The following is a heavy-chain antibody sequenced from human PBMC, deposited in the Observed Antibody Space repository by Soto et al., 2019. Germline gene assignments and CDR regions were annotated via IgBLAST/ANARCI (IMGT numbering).Heavy chain of an antibody. D-gene: IGHD6-6*01. CDR2: NGASGVTT. CDR3: ARGGGSSSARY. V-gene: IGHV3-23*01. J-gene: IGHJ4*02. Sequence: EVQLLESGGGLVQPGGSLRLSCAASGFTFSSYAMSRVRQAPGSGLEWVSTNGASGVTTYYAGSVKGRFTISRDISKNMLYLQMDSLGAEDTAVYYCARGGGSSSARYWGQGTLVTVSS. CDR1: GFTFSSYA.